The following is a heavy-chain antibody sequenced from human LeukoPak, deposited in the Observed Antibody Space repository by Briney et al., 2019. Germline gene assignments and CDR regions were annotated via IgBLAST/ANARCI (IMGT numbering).Heavy chain of an antibody. J-gene: IGHJ3*02. D-gene: IGHD7-27*01. Sequence: PSQTLSLTCTVSGGSISSGDHYWSWIRQPPGKGLEWIGYIYYSGSTYYNPSLKSRVTISVDTSKNQFSLKLSSVTAADTAVYYCARDPTGGRGDAFDIWGQGAMVTVSS. CDR2: IYYSGST. CDR1: GGSISSGDHY. V-gene: IGHV4-30-4*01. CDR3: ARDPTGGRGDAFDI.